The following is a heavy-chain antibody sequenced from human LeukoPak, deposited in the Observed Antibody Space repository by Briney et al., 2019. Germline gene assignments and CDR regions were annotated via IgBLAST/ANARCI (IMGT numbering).Heavy chain of an antibody. CDR3: TRETSSRYFDY. CDR1: GYTLTSYD. Sequence: ASVKVSCKASGYTLTSYDINWVRQASGQGLEWMGWMNPNSGRTGYAQNFQGRITITRNTSISTAYMELSSLRSEDTAVYYCTRETSSRYFDYWGQGTLVTVSS. J-gene: IGHJ4*02. V-gene: IGHV1-8*01. CDR2: MNPNSGRT.